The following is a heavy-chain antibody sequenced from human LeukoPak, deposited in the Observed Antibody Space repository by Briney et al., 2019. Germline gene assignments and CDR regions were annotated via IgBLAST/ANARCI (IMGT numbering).Heavy chain of an antibody. CDR3: ARDRGQWALPDYYYYGMDV. CDR1: GGSISSSNW. D-gene: IGHD6-19*01. J-gene: IGHJ6*02. Sequence: SGTLSLTCAVSGGSISSSNWRSWVRQPPGKGLEWIGEIYHSGSTNYNTSLKSRVTISVDKSKNQFSLKLSSVTAADTAVYYCARDRGQWALPDYYYYGMDVWGQGTTVTVSS. CDR2: IYHSGST. V-gene: IGHV4-4*02.